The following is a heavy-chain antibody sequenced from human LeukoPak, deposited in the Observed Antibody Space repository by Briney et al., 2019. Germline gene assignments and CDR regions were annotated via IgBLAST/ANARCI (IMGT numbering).Heavy chain of an antibody. J-gene: IGHJ4*02. CDR2: INQDGSEK. D-gene: IGHD6-19*01. CDR1: GFTFSNYW. CDR3: ARDSSQWLDY. Sequence: GGSLRLSCAASGFTFSNYWMSWVRQAPGKGLEWVANINQDGSEKYYVDSVKGRFIISRDNAKNSLYLQMNSLRAEDTAVYYCARDSSQWLDYWGQGTLVTVSS. V-gene: IGHV3-7*03.